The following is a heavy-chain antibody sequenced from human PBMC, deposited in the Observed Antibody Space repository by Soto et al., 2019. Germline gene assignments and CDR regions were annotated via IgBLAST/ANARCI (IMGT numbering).Heavy chain of an antibody. Sequence: ETLSLTCTVSGGSISSYYWSWIRQPPGKGLEWIGYIYYSGSTNYNPSLKSRVTISVDTSKNQFSLKLSSVTAADTAVYYCARGIAVAGNFDYWGQGTLVTVSS. J-gene: IGHJ4*02. D-gene: IGHD6-19*01. V-gene: IGHV4-59*01. CDR3: ARGIAVAGNFDY. CDR1: GGSISSYY. CDR2: IYYSGST.